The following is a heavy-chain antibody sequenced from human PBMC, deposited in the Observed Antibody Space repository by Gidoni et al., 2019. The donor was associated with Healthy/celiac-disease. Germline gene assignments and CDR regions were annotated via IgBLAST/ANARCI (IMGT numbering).Heavy chain of an antibody. J-gene: IGHJ5*02. CDR2: IYYSGST. Sequence: QLQLQESGPGLVKPSETLSLTCTVSGGSISSSSYYLGWIRQPPGKGLEWIGSIYYSGSTYYNPSLKRRVTISVDTSKNQFSLKLSSVTAADTAVYYCATTEYYYDSSGYYPGRWFDPWGQGTLVTVSS. V-gene: IGHV4-39*01. CDR1: GGSISSSSYY. CDR3: ATTEYYYDSSGYYPGRWFDP. D-gene: IGHD3-22*01.